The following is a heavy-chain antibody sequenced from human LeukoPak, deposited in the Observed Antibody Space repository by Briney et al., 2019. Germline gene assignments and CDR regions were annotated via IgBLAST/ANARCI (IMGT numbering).Heavy chain of an antibody. CDR2: NYYSGST. CDR3: AGDGGVAVAGTYNWFDP. J-gene: IGHJ5*02. D-gene: IGHD6-19*01. Sequence: PSETLSLTCTVSGGSISSSSYYWGWIRQPPGKGLEWIGSNYYSGSTYYNPSLKSRVTISVDTSKNQFSLKLSSVTAADTAVYYCAGDGGVAVAGTYNWFDPWGQGTLVTVSS. V-gene: IGHV4-39*07. CDR1: GGSISSSSYY.